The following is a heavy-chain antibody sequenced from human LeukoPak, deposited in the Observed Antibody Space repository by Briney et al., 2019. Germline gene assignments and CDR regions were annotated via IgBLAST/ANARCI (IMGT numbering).Heavy chain of an antibody. CDR1: GGTFSSYA. CDR3: ARGTYSGSYYFDY. D-gene: IGHD1-26*01. Sequence: EASVKVSCKASGGTFSSYAISWVRQAPGQGLEWMGWITAYNGNTNYAQKLQGRVTMTTDTSTSTAYMELRSLRSDDTAVYYCARGTYSGSYYFDYWGQGTLVTVSS. V-gene: IGHV1-18*01. CDR2: ITAYNGNT. J-gene: IGHJ4*02.